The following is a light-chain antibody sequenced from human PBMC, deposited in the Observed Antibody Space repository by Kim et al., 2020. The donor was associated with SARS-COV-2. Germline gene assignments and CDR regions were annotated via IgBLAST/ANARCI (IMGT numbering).Light chain of an antibody. CDR3: QSYDSSNVV. CDR1: SGISASNY. CDR2: EDN. V-gene: IGLV6-57*03. Sequence: KTVTIPSTRRSGISASNYVQWYQQRPGSAPTTVIYEDNQRPSGVPDRFSGSIDSSSNSASLTISGLKTEDEADYYCQSYDSSNVVFGGGTQLTVL. J-gene: IGLJ2*01.